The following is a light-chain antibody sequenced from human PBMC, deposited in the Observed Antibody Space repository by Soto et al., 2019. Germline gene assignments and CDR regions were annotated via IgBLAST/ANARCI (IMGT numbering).Light chain of an antibody. J-gene: IGKJ3*01. CDR3: QQYGSSMFT. CDR2: GAS. CDR1: QSVSSY. Sequence: EIVLTQSPATLSLSPGERATLSCRASQSVSSYLAWYQQKPGQAPRLLIYGASSRASGVPDRFSGSGSGTDFSLTISTLEPEDFAVYYCQQYGSSMFTFGPGTKVDI. V-gene: IGKV3-20*01.